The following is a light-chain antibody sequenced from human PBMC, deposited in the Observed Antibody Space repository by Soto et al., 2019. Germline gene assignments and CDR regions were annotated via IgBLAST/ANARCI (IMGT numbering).Light chain of an antibody. J-gene: IGKJ1*01. V-gene: IGKV1-16*01. CDR1: QDIGSS. Sequence: DIQMTQSPSSLSVSVGDRVTITCRASQDIGSSLGWFQQKPGKAPKSLIYAASTLQVGVPSRVSSSGSGTDIILTISSLQPEYFATYYCQQYNSDPRTFGQGTKVDI. CDR3: QQYNSDPRT. CDR2: AAS.